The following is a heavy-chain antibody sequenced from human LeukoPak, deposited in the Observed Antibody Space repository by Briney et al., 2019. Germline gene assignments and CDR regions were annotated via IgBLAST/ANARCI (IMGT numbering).Heavy chain of an antibody. V-gene: IGHV1-3*01. D-gene: IGHD3-9*01. Sequence: ASVKVSCKASGYTFTSYAMQWVRQAPGQRLEWMGWINAGNGNTKYSQKFQGRVTITRDTSVSTAYMELSSLRSEDTAVYYCARVLRYFDSAEYFQHWGQGTLVTVSS. CDR1: GYTFTSYA. CDR2: INAGNGNT. CDR3: ARVLRYFDSAEYFQH. J-gene: IGHJ1*01.